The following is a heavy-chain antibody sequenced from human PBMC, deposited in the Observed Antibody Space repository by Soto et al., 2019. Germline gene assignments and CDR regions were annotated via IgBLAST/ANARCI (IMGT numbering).Heavy chain of an antibody. CDR3: ARERCSSTSCARGYWDFDL. Sequence: QVQLVQSGAEVKKPGSPVKVSCKASGGTFSSYSISWVRQAPGQGLEWMGRIIPSLGLANYAQNFQGRVTITADKSTSTAYMDLSSLRPGDTAIYYCARERCSSTSCARGYWDFDLWGRGTLVTVSS. V-gene: IGHV1-69*08. J-gene: IGHJ2*01. D-gene: IGHD2-2*01. CDR2: IIPSLGLA. CDR1: GGTFSSYS.